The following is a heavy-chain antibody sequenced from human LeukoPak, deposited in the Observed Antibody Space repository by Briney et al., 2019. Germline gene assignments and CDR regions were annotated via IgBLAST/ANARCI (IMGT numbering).Heavy chain of an antibody. CDR2: MNPNSGNT. J-gene: IGHJ3*02. D-gene: IGHD3-9*01. CDR3: ARGPYDILTGYYLSDAFDI. CDR1: GYTFTSYD. V-gene: IGHV1-8*01. Sequence: ASVKVSCKASGYTFTSYDINWVRQATGQGLEWMGWMNPNSGNTGYAQKFQGRVTMTRNTSISTAYMELSSLRSEDTAVYYCARGPYDILTGYYLSDAFDIWGQGTMVTVS.